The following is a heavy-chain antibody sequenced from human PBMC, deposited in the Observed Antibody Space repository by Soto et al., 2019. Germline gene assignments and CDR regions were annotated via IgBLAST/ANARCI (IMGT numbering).Heavy chain of an antibody. V-gene: IGHV3-33*01. CDR2: IWYDGSNK. D-gene: IGHD3-22*01. CDR1: GFTFSSYG. CDR3: ARESYYDSSGSGWFDP. J-gene: IGHJ5*02. Sequence: GGSLRLSCAASGFTFSSYGMHWVRQAPGKGLEWVAVIWYDGSNKYYADSVKGRFTISRDNSKNTLYLQMNSLRAEDTAVYYCARESYYDSSGSGWFDPWGQGTQVTVSS.